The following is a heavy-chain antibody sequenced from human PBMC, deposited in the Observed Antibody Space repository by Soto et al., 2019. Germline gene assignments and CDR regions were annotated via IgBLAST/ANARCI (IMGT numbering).Heavy chain of an antibody. V-gene: IGHV3-7*01. D-gene: IGHD3-10*01. CDR3: ARDEYCASYGSPEIYYFDY. CDR1: GFTFSSYW. CDR2: IKQDGREK. J-gene: IGHJ4*02. Sequence: EVQLVESGGGLVQPGGSLRLSCAASGFTFSSYWMSCFRQAPVKGLEWVANIKQDGREKYYVESVKGRFTISRYNAKNSLYLKMNRLRTEYTAVYYCARDEYCASYGSPEIYYFDYWCQGTLVTVS.